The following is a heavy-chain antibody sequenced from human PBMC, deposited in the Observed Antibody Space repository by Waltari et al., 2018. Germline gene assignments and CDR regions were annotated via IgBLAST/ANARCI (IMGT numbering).Heavy chain of an antibody. CDR2: IIPIFGTA. CDR3: ARDSGCTGGVCEDYFDY. V-gene: IGHV1-69*13. D-gene: IGHD2-8*02. Sequence: QVQLVQSGAEVKKPGSSVKVSCKASGGTFSRYAISWVRQAPGQGLEWMGGIIPIFGTANYAQKFQGRVTITAAESTSTAYMELSSLRSEDTAVYYCARDSGCTGGVCEDYFDYWGQGTLVTVSS. J-gene: IGHJ4*02. CDR1: GGTFSRYA.